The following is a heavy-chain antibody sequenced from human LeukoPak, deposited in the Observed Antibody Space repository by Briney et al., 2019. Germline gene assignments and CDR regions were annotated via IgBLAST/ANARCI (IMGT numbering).Heavy chain of an antibody. CDR2: IKEDGSEK. Sequence: GGSLRLSCAASGFTFSGYWMSWVRQAPGKGLEWVANIKEDGSEKYYVDSVKGRFTISRDNSKNTLYLQMNSLRAEDTAVYYCAKASPHSSGWYFDYWGQGTLVTVSS. J-gene: IGHJ4*02. CDR1: GFTFSGYW. V-gene: IGHV3-7*01. D-gene: IGHD6-19*01. CDR3: AKASPHSSGWYFDY.